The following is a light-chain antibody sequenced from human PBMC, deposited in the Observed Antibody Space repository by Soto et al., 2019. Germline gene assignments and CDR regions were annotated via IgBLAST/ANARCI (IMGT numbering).Light chain of an antibody. CDR2: EGS. Sequence: LTQPASVSGSPGQSITISCTGTSSDVGSYNLVSWYQQHPGKAPKLMIYEGSKRPSGVSNRFSGSKSGNTASLTISGLQAEDEADYYCCSYAGSSPDVFGTGTKVTVL. J-gene: IGLJ1*01. CDR1: SSDVGSYNL. V-gene: IGLV2-23*01. CDR3: CSYAGSSPDV.